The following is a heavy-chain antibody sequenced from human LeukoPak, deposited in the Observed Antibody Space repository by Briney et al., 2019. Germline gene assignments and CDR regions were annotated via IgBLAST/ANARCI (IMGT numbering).Heavy chain of an antibody. V-gene: IGHV4-34*01. CDR2: INHSGST. J-gene: IGHJ3*02. Sequence: SETLSLTCAVYGGAFSGYYWSWIRQPPGKGLEWIGEINHSGSTNYNPSLKSRVTVSVDTSKNQFSLKLSSVTAADTAVYYCARGHDSSGGDAFDIWGQGTMVTVSS. D-gene: IGHD3-22*01. CDR3: ARGHDSSGGDAFDI. CDR1: GGAFSGYY.